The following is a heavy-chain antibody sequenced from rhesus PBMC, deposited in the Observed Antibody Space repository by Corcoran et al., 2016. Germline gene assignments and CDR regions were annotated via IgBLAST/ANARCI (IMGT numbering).Heavy chain of an antibody. J-gene: IGHJ4*01. CDR3: ARVKVGTTSFDY. CDR2: IYGTSGPT. V-gene: IGHV4-147*01. CDR1: GDSISSNY. Sequence: QVQLQESGPGLVKPSETLSLTCAVSGDSISSNYWNWIRQPPGKGLEWIGRIYGTSGPTSHNPPLTSRVPISTATSKNQFSLKLTSVTAADTAVYYCARVKVGTTSFDYWGQGVLVTVSS. D-gene: IGHD1-44*01.